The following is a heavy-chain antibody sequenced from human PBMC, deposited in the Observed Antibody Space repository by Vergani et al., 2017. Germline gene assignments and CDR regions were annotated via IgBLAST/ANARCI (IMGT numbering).Heavy chain of an antibody. CDR3: VKGNDYDAEAALAL. D-gene: IGHD3-16*01. CDR2: IGSNYGVK. V-gene: IGHV3-9*01. J-gene: IGHJ2*01. Sequence: VEAGAGLVQPGGSLRLSCTASGFTFQAFAFYWVRQVSGRGREWVSVIGSNYGVKKGNYFEGRFSISRDNAKKAVFLQMNNLIHADTALYFCVKGNDYDAEAALALWGSGTRSTVS. CDR1: GFTFQAFA.